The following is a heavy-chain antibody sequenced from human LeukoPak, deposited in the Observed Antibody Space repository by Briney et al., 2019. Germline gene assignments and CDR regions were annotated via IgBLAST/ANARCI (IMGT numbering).Heavy chain of an antibody. Sequence: PGGSLRLSCAASEFTFSDYAMNWVRQAPGKGLEWVSTINYSGDTTYDADPVKGRFTISRDNAQNTLYLQMNSLRVEDTAIYYCAKSKNWGYGHGTFDIWGHGTMVTVSS. CDR3: AKSKNWGYGHGTFDI. V-gene: IGHV3-23*01. J-gene: IGHJ3*02. CDR2: INYSGDTT. D-gene: IGHD3-16*01. CDR1: EFTFSDYA.